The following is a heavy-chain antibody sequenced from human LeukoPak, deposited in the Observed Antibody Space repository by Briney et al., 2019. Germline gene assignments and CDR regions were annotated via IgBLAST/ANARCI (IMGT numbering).Heavy chain of an antibody. CDR3: ARAKLSGYSDY. CDR2: ISSSGSTI. J-gene: IGHJ4*02. V-gene: IGHV3-48*03. Sequence: PGGSLRLFCAASGFTFSSYEMNWVRQAPGKGLEWVSYISSSGSTIYYADSVKGRFTISRDNAKNSLYLQMNSLRAEDTAVYYCARAKLSGYSDYWGQGTLVTVSS. CDR1: GFTFSSYE. D-gene: IGHD3-3*01.